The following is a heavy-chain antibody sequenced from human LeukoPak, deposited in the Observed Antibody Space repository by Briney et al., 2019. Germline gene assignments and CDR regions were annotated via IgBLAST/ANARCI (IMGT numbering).Heavy chain of an antibody. V-gene: IGHV4-4*07. CDR2: IHTSGST. CDR3: ATELEPRPL. J-gene: IGHJ4*02. D-gene: IGHD1-1*01. Sequence: PSETLSLTCTVSGGSISNYYWSWIRQPVGKGLEWIGRIHTSGSTNYNPSLKSRVTMSVDTSKNQFSLNLSSVTAADTAVYYCATELEPRPLWGQGTLVTVSS. CDR1: GGSISNYY.